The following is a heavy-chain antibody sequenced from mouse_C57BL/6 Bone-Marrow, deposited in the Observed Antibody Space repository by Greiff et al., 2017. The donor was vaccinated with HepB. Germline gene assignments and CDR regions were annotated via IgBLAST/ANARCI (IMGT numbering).Heavy chain of an antibody. CDR2: ISSGSSTI. J-gene: IGHJ1*03. CDR3: ARMGYYGSSYWYFDV. V-gene: IGHV5-17*01. D-gene: IGHD1-1*01. CDR1: GFTFSDYG. Sequence: EVQRVESGGGLVKPGGSLKLSCAASGFTFSDYGMHWVRQAPEKGLEWVAYISSGSSTIYYADTVKGRFTISRDNAKNTLFLQMTSLRSEDTAMYDCARMGYYGSSYWYFDVWGTGTTVTVSS.